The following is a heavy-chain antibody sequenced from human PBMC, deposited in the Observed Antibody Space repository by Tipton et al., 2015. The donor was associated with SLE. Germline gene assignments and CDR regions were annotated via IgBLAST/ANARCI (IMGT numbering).Heavy chain of an antibody. V-gene: IGHV4-34*01. CDR2: INHSGST. CDR3: ARNAGGGLFDP. D-gene: IGHD1-1*01. Sequence: TLSLTCAVYGGSFSGYYWSWSRRPPGKGLEWIGEINHSGSTNYTPSLKSRVTISVDTSKNQFSLKLSTVTAADTAVYYCARNAGGGLFDPWGQGTLVTVSS. J-gene: IGHJ5*02. CDR1: GGSFSGYY.